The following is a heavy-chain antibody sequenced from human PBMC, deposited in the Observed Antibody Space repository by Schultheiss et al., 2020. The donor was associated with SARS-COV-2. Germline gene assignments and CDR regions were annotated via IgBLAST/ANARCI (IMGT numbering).Heavy chain of an antibody. CDR3: ARRGVAAGYRYAFDI. CDR1: GYTFSNYG. J-gene: IGHJ3*02. V-gene: IGHV1-18*01. D-gene: IGHD6-13*01. CDR2: ISAYNGNT. Sequence: ASVKVSCKASGYTFSNYGISWVRQAPGQGLEWMGWISAYNGNTNYAQKLQGRVTMTTDTSTSTAYMELRSLRSDDTAVYYCARRGVAAGYRYAFDIWGQGTMVTVSS.